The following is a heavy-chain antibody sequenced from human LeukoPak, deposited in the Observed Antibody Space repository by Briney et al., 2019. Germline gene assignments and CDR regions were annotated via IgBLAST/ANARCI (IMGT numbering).Heavy chain of an antibody. V-gene: IGHV5-51*01. CDR2: IYPGDSDT. CDR3: AXPSXYYDSSGISFQH. J-gene: IGHJ1*01. CDR1: GYSFTNYW. Sequence: GDSLKISCKGSGYSFTNYWIGWVRQMPGKGLEWMGIIYPGDSDTRYSPSFQGQVTISADKSVSTAYLQWSSLKASDTAMYYCAXPSXYYDSSGISFQHWGQGTLATVSS. D-gene: IGHD3-22*01.